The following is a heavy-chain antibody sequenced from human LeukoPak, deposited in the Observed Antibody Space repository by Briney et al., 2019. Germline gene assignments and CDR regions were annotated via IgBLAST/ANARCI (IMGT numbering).Heavy chain of an antibody. J-gene: IGHJ3*02. Sequence: GGSLRLSCAASGFTFSTYAMSWVRQAPGKGLEWVSTITGSGNTTYYADSVKGRFTISRDNSKNTLYLQMNSLRAEDTAVYYCAKGILGCSSTSCWAFDIWGQGTMVTVSS. CDR1: GFTFSTYA. CDR3: AKGILGCSSTSCWAFDI. D-gene: IGHD2-2*01. V-gene: IGHV3-23*01. CDR2: ITGSGNTT.